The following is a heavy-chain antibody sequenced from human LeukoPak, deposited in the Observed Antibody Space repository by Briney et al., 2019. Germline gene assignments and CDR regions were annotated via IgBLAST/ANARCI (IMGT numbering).Heavy chain of an antibody. J-gene: IGHJ4*02. CDR3: ASGRITGWYYFDN. V-gene: IGHV3-23*01. CDR1: GFTLGIFSKFA. D-gene: IGHD3-16*01. Sequence: PGASLRLSCAGSGFTLGIFSKFAMSWVRQAPGKGLEWVCVISGSGDTTYYADSVRGRFTISRDNSKDTLYLQMNSLRAEDTAVYYCASGRITGWYYFDNWGQGTLVTVSS. CDR2: ISGSGDTT.